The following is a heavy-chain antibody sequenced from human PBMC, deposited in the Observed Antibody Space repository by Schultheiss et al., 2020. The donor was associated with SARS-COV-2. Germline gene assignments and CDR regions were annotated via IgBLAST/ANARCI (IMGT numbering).Heavy chain of an antibody. D-gene: IGHD3-22*01. J-gene: IGHJ5*02. CDR1: GGSISSSSYY. Sequence: SETLSLTCTVSGGSISSSSYYWGWIRQPPGKGLEWIGSIYYSGSTYYNPSLKSRVTISVDTSKNQFSLKLSSVTAADTAVYYCAISPNYYDSSGYAPWPLGTLVTVSS. CDR2: IYYSGST. V-gene: IGHV4-39*01. CDR3: AISPNYYDSSGYAP.